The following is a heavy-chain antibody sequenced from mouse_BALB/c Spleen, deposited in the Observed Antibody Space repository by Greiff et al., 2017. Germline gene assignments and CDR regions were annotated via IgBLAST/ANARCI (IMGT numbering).Heavy chain of an antibody. CDR2: ISYSGST. D-gene: IGHD2-1*01. V-gene: IGHV3-2*02. CDR3: ARGEYGNYVAWFAY. J-gene: IGHJ3*01. CDR1: GYSITSDYA. Sequence: EVKLQESGPGLVKPSQSLSLTCTVTGYSITSDYAWHWIRQFPGNKLEWMGYISYSGSTSYNPSLKSRISITRDTSKNQFFLQLNSVTTEDTATYYCARGEYGNYVAWFAYWGQGTLVTVSA.